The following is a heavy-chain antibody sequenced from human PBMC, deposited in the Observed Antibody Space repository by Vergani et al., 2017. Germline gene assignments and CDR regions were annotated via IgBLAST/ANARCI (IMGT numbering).Heavy chain of an antibody. CDR1: GFTFSSYA. Sequence: QVQLVESGGGVVQPGRSLRLSCAASGFTFSSYAMHWVRQAPGKGLEWVAVISYDGSNKYYADSVKGRFTISRDNSKNTLYLQMNSLRAEDTAVYYCARFYGSGSPLDYWGQGTLVTVSS. J-gene: IGHJ4*02. V-gene: IGHV3-30*01. CDR2: ISYDGSNK. CDR3: ARFYGSGSPLDY. D-gene: IGHD3-10*01.